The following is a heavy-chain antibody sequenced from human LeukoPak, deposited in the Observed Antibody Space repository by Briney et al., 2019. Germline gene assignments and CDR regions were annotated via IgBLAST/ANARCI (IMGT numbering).Heavy chain of an antibody. V-gene: IGHV3-48*03. CDR2: FAGSDTTK. D-gene: IGHD1-14*01. Sequence: PGGSLRHSYAASGFDFGAYEMNWVRQASGKGLEWVAYFAGSDTTKYYADSVRGRFTISRDNAKNSLYLQMNSLRAEDTALYYCTTLGYHLDSWGQGTLVTVSS. J-gene: IGHJ4*02. CDR1: GFDFGAYE. CDR3: TTLGYHLDS.